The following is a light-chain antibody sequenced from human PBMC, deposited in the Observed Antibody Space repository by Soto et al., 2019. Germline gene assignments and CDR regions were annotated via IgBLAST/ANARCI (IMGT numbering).Light chain of an antibody. CDR3: QQYISTRT. J-gene: IGKJ1*01. CDR1: QNIRGW. Sequence: DVPVTQYPSTLSESVGDRVAITCRAGQNIRGWLAWYQQKPGKAPNLLISGASILESGVPSRFSGSGYGTEFTLTISSLQPDDFGTYYCQQYISTRTFGQGTRVEVK. CDR2: GAS. V-gene: IGKV1-5*03.